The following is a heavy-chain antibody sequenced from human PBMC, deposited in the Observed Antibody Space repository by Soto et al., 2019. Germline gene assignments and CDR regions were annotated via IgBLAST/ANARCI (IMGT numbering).Heavy chain of an antibody. J-gene: IGHJ5*01. CDR3: VKGAWLDF. Sequence: EVQLLESGGGLVQRGGSLRLSCAASGFTFNTFEMSWVRQAPGRGLEWVSFISDDGSRTYYADAVKGRFTISRDNSKYTLYLQMNSLTVEDTAVYACVKGAWLDFWGQGTLVTVSS. CDR1: GFTFNTFE. CDR2: ISDDGSRT. V-gene: IGHV3-23*01.